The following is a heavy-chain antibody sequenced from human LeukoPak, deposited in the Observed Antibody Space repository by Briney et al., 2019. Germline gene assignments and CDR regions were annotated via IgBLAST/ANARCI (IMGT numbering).Heavy chain of an antibody. J-gene: IGHJ4*02. D-gene: IGHD6-13*01. V-gene: IGHV3-48*03. CDR1: GLTFSSYE. CDR2: ISSASNMI. Sequence: QPGGSLRLSCAASGLTFSSYEMNWVRQAPGKGLEWISYISSASNMIYYAESVKGRFTISRDNAKNSLYLQMNSLRAEDTAVYYCATASGGWYRYYFDSWGQGTLVTVSS. CDR3: ATASGGWYRYYFDS.